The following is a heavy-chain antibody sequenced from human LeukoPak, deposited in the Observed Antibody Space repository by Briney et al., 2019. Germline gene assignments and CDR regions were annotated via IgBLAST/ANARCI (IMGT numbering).Heavy chain of an antibody. CDR2: ISAYNGNT. CDR1: GYTFTRYG. V-gene: IGHV1-18*04. J-gene: IGHJ4*02. D-gene: IGHD3-9*01. CDR3: ARDGTHGHFDWLLHH. Sequence: ASVKVSCKASGYTFTRYGLSWVRQAPGQGLEWMGWISAYNGNTNYAQKLQGRVNMTTGTSASTAYMELSNLRSDDTSVYYCARDGTHGHFDWLLHHWGQGTLVTVSS.